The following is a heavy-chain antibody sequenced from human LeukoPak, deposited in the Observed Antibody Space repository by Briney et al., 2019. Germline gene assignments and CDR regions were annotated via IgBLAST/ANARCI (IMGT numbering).Heavy chain of an antibody. D-gene: IGHD3-22*01. J-gene: IGHJ6*02. CDR3: ARGHYYDSSGYYYVPPYYYYYYGMDV. Sequence: SETLSLTCTVSGGSISSYYWGWIRQPPGKGLEWIGYIYYSGSTNYNPSLKSRVTISVDTSKNQFSLKLSSVTAADTAVYYCARGHYYDSSGYYYVPPYYYYYYGMDVWGQGTTVTVSS. CDR1: GGSISSYY. V-gene: IGHV4-59*01. CDR2: IYYSGST.